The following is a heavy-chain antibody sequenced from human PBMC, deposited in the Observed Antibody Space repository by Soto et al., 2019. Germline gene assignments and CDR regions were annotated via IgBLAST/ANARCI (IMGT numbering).Heavy chain of an antibody. D-gene: IGHD1-1*01. CDR1: GFTFSVFG. V-gene: IGHV3-23*01. Sequence: GESLKISCAASGFTFSVFGMNWVRQGPGKGLEWVSVISDSGGTTYHADSVKGRFTISRDNSKSTLYLQMNSLRAEDTAVYYCAKAARTTTLYNFDFWGQGTLVTVSS. J-gene: IGHJ4*02. CDR2: ISDSGGTT. CDR3: AKAARTTTLYNFDF.